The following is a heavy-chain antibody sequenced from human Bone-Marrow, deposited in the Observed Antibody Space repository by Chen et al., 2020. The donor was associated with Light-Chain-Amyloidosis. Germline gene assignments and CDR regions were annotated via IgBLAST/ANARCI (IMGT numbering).Heavy chain of an antibody. D-gene: IGHD3-9*01. CDR1: GFSFSTYW. CDR2: TNSAGTST. J-gene: IGHJ4*02. CDR3: ARTTLRYLDY. Sequence: EVLLVESGGEVVQPGGSLRLSCTASGFSFSTYWMQWVRQSPGKGLVSVSRTNSAGTSTTYADSVKGRFTVSRDNTKNTMYLEMNSLRVEDTAVYYCARTTLRYLDYWGQGTLVTVSS. V-gene: IGHV3-74*01.